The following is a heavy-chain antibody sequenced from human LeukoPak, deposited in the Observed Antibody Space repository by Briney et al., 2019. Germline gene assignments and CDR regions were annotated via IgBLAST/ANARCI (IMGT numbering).Heavy chain of an antibody. CDR2: IYSGGST. CDR3: ARGEGKYNWNGDQIDY. Sequence: GGSLRLSCAASGFTVSSNYMSWVRQAPGKGLEWVPVIYSGGSTYYADSVKGRFTISRDNSKNTLYLQMNSLRAEDTAVYYCARGEGKYNWNGDQIDYWGQGTLVTVSS. D-gene: IGHD1-20*01. J-gene: IGHJ4*02. V-gene: IGHV3-53*01. CDR1: GFTVSSNY.